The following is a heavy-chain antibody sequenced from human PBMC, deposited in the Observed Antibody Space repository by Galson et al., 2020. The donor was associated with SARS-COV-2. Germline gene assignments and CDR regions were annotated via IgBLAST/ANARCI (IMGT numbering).Heavy chain of an antibody. CDR3: VRGGQFRLSSEFRV. V-gene: IGHV4-34*12. Sequence: SENLSLTCDVSGGSFTGYYWNWIRQSPGQGLEWFGDVVHRGATNYNPSLKSRVAISVDTAKNQVSLSLTSVTAADTSVYFCVRGGQFRLSSEFRVWGQGTLVIVSS. J-gene: IGHJ4*02. CDR2: VVHRGAT. D-gene: IGHD3-9*01. CDR1: GGSFTGYY.